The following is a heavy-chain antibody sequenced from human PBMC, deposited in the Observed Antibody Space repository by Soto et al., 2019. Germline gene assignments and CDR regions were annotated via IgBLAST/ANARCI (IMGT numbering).Heavy chain of an antibody. CDR2: IYYSGST. CDR1: GGSISSSSYY. V-gene: IGHV4-39*01. J-gene: IGHJ6*02. D-gene: IGHD5-12*01. CDR3: ASVRRGGYDSLRYYYGMDV. Sequence: QLQLQESGPGLVKPSETLSLTCTVSGGSISSSSYYWGWIRQPPGKGLEWIGSIYYSGSTYYNPSLKSRVTISVDTSKNQFSLKLSCVTAADTAVYYCASVRRGGYDSLRYYYGMDVWGQGTTVTVSS.